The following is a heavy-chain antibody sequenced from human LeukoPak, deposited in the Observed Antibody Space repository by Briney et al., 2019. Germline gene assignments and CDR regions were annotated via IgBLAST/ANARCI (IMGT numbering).Heavy chain of an antibody. J-gene: IGHJ6*02. D-gene: IGHD3-10*01. CDR3: ARDFGAANYYYGMDV. V-gene: IGHV3-53*05. CDR1: GFTVSSNY. CDR2: IYSGGST. Sequence: GGSLRFSCAASGFTVSSNYMSWVRQAPGKGLEWVSVIYSGGSTYYADSVKGRFTISRDNSKNTLYLQMNSLRAEDTAVYYCARDFGAANYYYGMDVWGQGTTVTVSS.